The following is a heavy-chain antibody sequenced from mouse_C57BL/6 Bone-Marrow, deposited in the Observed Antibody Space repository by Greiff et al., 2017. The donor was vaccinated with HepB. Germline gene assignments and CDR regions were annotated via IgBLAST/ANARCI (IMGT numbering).Heavy chain of an antibody. V-gene: IGHV1-4*01. J-gene: IGHJ1*03. CDR1: GYTFTSYT. Sequence: VKLQESGAELARPGASVKMSCKASGYTFTSYTMHWVKQRPGQGLEWIGYINPSRGYTKYNQKFKDKATLTADKASSTAYMQLSSLTSEDSAVYYCANYYGSSFSHWYFDVWGTGTTVTVSS. CDR3: ANYYGSSFSHWYFDV. D-gene: IGHD1-1*01. CDR2: INPSRGYT.